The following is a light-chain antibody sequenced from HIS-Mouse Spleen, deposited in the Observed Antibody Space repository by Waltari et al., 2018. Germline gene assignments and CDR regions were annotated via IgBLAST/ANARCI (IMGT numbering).Light chain of an antibody. CDR3: MKGTHWPTT. V-gene: IGKV2-30*01. CDR2: KVS. Sequence: DVVMTQSPLSLPVTLGQPASISCRSSQSLVYSDGNTYLNWFQQRPGQSPRRLIYKVSNRDSGVPDRFNGSGSGTDFTLKISRVEAEDVGVYYCMKGTHWPTTFGQGTKVEIK. J-gene: IGKJ1*01. CDR1: QSLVYSDGNTY.